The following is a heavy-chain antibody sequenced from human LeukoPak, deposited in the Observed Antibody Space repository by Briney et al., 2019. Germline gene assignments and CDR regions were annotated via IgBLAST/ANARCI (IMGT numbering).Heavy chain of an antibody. D-gene: IGHD3-22*01. Sequence: ASVKVSCKASRYTFTGYYMHWVRQAPGQGLEWMGWINPNSGGTNYAQKFQGRVTMTRDTSISTAYMELSRLRSDDTAVYYCARDYYDSSGFDYWGQGTLVTVSS. V-gene: IGHV1-2*02. CDR2: INPNSGGT. CDR3: ARDYYDSSGFDY. CDR1: RYTFTGYY. J-gene: IGHJ4*02.